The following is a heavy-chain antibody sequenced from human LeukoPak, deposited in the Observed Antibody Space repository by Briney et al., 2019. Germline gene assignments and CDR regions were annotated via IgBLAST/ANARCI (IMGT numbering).Heavy chain of an antibody. CDR1: GGSISSSSYY. CDR3: ARAKYQLLGAFDI. V-gene: IGHV4-39*07. D-gene: IGHD2-2*01. J-gene: IGHJ3*02. Sequence: NPSETLSLTCTVSGGSISSSSYYWGWIRQPPGKGLEWIGSIYYSGSTNYNPSLKSRVTISVDTSKNQFSLKLSSVTAADTAAYYCARAKYQLLGAFDIWGQGTMVTVSS. CDR2: IYYSGST.